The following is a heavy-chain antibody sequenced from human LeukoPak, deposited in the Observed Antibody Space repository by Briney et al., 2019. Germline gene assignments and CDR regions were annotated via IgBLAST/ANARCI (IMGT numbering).Heavy chain of an antibody. CDR3: ARDSPPAYCRSGSCYFDY. D-gene: IGHD2-15*01. Sequence: SETLSLTCAVYGGSFSGYYWSWIRQPPGKGLEWIGEINHSGSTNYNPSLKSRVAISVDTSKNQSSLKLSSVTAADTAVYYCARDSPPAYCRSGSCYFDYWGQGTLVTVSS. V-gene: IGHV4-34*01. J-gene: IGHJ4*02. CDR1: GGSFSGYY. CDR2: INHSGST.